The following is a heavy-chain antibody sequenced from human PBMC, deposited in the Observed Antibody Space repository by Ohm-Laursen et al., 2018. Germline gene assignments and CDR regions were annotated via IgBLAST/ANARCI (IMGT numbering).Heavy chain of an antibody. CDR1: GFTVSSNY. Sequence: SLRLSCAASGFTVSSNYMSWVRRAPGKGLEWVSVIHSGGSTYYADSVKGRFTISRDNSKNTLYLQMNSLRAEDTAVYYCARDRYYDFWSGSKVLDYWGQGTLVTVSS. J-gene: IGHJ4*02. CDR3: ARDRYYDFWSGSKVLDY. D-gene: IGHD3-3*01. V-gene: IGHV3-53*01. CDR2: IHSGGST.